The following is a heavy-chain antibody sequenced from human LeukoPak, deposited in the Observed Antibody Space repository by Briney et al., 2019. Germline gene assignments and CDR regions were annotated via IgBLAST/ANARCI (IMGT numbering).Heavy chain of an antibody. CDR3: AREVLLGDGYPYRNWFDP. Sequence: ASVKVSCKASGYTFTGYYMHWVRQAPGQGLEWMGWINPNSGGTNYAQKFQGRVTMTRDTSISTAYMELSRLRSDDTAVYYCAREVLLGDGYPYRNWFDPWGQGTLVTVSS. V-gene: IGHV1-2*02. J-gene: IGHJ5*02. D-gene: IGHD5-24*01. CDR2: INPNSGGT. CDR1: GYTFTGYY.